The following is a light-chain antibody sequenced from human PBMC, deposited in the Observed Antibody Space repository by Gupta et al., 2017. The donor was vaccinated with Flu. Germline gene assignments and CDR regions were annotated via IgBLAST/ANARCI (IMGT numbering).Light chain of an antibody. CDR3: QQYGSSPRT. Sequence: DIVFTQSPATLSLSPGERATLSCRASQSVSSSYLAWYQQKPGQAPRLLIYGASSRATGIPDRFSGSGSGTDFTLTISRLEPEDFAVYYCQQYGSSPRTFGQGTKVEIK. CDR2: GAS. V-gene: IGKV3-20*01. CDR1: QSVSSSY. J-gene: IGKJ1*01.